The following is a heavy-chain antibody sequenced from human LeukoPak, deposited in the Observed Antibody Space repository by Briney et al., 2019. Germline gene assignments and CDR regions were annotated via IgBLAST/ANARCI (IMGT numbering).Heavy chain of an antibody. CDR2: ISSSSYI. J-gene: IGHJ4*02. Sequence: GGSLRLSCAASGFTFSSYSMNWVRQAPGKGLEWVSSISSSSYIYYADSVKGRFTISRDNAKNSLYLQMNSLRAEDTAVYYCARVSGGLELHLDYWGQGTLVTVSS. CDR3: ARVSGGLELHLDY. V-gene: IGHV3-21*01. D-gene: IGHD1-7*01. CDR1: GFTFSSYS.